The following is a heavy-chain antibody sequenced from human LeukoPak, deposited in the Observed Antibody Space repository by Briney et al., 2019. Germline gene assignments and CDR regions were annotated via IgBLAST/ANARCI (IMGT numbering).Heavy chain of an antibody. J-gene: IGHJ4*02. CDR1: GYTFTGYY. D-gene: IGHD6-13*01. V-gene: IGHV1-2*02. CDR3: ASRSIIAAAGSTADY. Sequence: ASVKVSCKASGYTFTGYYMHWVRQAPGQGLEWMGWINPNSGGTNYAQKFQGRVTMTRDTSISTAYMELSRLRSDDTAVYYCASRSIIAAAGSTADYWGQGTLVTVPS. CDR2: INPNSGGT.